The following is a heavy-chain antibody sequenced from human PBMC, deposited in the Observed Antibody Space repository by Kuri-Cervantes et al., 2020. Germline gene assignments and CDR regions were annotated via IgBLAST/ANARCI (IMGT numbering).Heavy chain of an antibody. CDR2: IYYSGST. D-gene: IGHD3-22*01. Sequence: SETLSLTCTVSGGSIISGGYYWSWIRQHPGKGLEWIGYIYYSGSTYYNPSLKSRVTISVDTSKNQFSLKLSSVTAADTAVYYCARGGYYYDSSGSLDYWGQGTLVTVSS. CDR3: ARGGYYYDSSGSLDY. J-gene: IGHJ4*02. CDR1: GGSIISGGYY. V-gene: IGHV4-31*03.